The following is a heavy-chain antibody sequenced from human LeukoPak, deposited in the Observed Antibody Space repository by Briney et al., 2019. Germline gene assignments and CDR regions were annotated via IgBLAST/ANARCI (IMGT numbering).Heavy chain of an antibody. CDR2: ISSSSSYI. CDR1: GFTFSSYS. Sequence: GGSLRLSCAASGFTFSSYSMNWVRQAPGKGLEWVSSISSSSSYIYSADSVKGRFTISRDNAKNTLYLQMNSLRAEDTAVYYCTRRGAASDAFDIWGQGTMVTVSS. J-gene: IGHJ3*02. CDR3: TRRGAASDAFDI. D-gene: IGHD3-16*01. V-gene: IGHV3-21*01.